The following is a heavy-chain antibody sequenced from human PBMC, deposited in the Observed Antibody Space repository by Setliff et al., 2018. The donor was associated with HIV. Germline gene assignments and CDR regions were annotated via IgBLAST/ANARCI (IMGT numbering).Heavy chain of an antibody. V-gene: IGHV1-58*02. CDR1: GLTFTSSA. J-gene: IGHJ4*02. Sequence: SVKVSCKASGLTFTSSAMQWVRQARGQRLEWIGWIVVGSGNTYYAQKFQERVTITRDMSTSTAYMELSSLRSEDTAVYYCAALDIVATRASYYFDYWGQGTLVTVSS. D-gene: IGHD5-12*01. CDR3: AALDIVATRASYYFDY. CDR2: IVVGSGNT.